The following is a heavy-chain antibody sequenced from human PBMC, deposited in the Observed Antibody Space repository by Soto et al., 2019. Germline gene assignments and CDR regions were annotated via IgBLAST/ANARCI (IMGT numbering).Heavy chain of an antibody. CDR1: GFTFSSYA. J-gene: IGHJ6*02. CDR3: ARDSSVLLWFGEPSDGMDV. Sequence: QVQLVESGGGVVQPGRSLRLSCAASGFTFSSYAMHWVRQAPGKGLEWVAVISYDGSNKYYADSVKGRFTISRDNSKNTLYLQMNSLRAEDTAVYYCARDSSVLLWFGEPSDGMDVWGQGTTVTVSS. CDR2: ISYDGSNK. D-gene: IGHD3-10*01. V-gene: IGHV3-30-3*01.